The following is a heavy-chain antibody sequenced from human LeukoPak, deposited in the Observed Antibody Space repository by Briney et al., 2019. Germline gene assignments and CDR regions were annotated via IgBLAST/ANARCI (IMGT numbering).Heavy chain of an antibody. CDR3: AKMGSYRALTAFDI. CDR2: FDPEDGET. Sequence: GASVKVSCKVSGYTLTQLSMHWVRQAPGKELEWMGGFDPEDGETIYAQKFQGRVTMTEDTSTDTAYMELSSLRSEDTAVYYCAKMGSYRALTAFDIWGQGTMVTVSS. V-gene: IGHV1-24*01. J-gene: IGHJ3*02. D-gene: IGHD1-26*01. CDR1: GYTLTQLS.